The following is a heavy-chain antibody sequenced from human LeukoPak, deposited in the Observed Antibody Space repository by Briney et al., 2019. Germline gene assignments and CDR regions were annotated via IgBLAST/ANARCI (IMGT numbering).Heavy chain of an antibody. J-gene: IGHJ4*02. V-gene: IGHV1-8*01. CDR3: ARGGSSSWYYGNDY. D-gene: IGHD6-13*01. Sequence: GASVKVSCKASGFTFSNYDINWVRQAPGQGLEWMGWLDPNSGNTGYAQKFQGRVTITRNTSISTAYMELSSLRSDDTAVYYCARGGSSSWYYGNDYWGQGTLVTVSS. CDR1: GFTFSNYD. CDR2: LDPNSGNT.